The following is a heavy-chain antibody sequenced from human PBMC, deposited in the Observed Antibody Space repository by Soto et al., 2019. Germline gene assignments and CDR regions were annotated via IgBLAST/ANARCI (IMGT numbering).Heavy chain of an antibody. J-gene: IGHJ4*02. CDR2: IHYSGST. V-gene: IGHV4-59*01. CDR1: GGSFSSYY. D-gene: IGHD3-9*01. Sequence: SETLSLTCSVSGGSFSSYYWSWIRQPPGKGLEWIGYIHYSGSTNYNPSLKGRVTISVDTSKNQFSLKLTSVTAADTAVYFCARDFDPFNYWGQGSLVTSPQ. CDR3: ARDFDPFNY.